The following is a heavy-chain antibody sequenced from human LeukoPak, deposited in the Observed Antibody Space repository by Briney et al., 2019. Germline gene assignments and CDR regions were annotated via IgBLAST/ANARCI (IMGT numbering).Heavy chain of an antibody. Sequence: SETLSLTCTVSGGSISSGGYYWSWIRQHPGKGLEWIGYIYYSGSTYYNPSLKSRVTISVDTSKNQFSLKLSSVTAADTAVYYCARSGLRRPWYFDLWGRGTLVTVSS. CDR1: GGSISSGGYY. V-gene: IGHV4-31*03. D-gene: IGHD4-17*01. CDR3: ARSGLRRPWYFDL. J-gene: IGHJ2*01. CDR2: IYYSGST.